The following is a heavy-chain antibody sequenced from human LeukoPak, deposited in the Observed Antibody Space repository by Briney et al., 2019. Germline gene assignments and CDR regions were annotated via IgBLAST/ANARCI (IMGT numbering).Heavy chain of an antibody. CDR2: ISYDGSDK. V-gene: IGHV3-30*04. D-gene: IGHD3-10*01. Sequence: GGSLRLSCAASGFTFSIYSMHWVRQAPGKGLEWVAVISYDGSDKYYADSEKGRFTISRDNSKNTLYLQMNSLRAEDTAVYYCAKSYGSGGWGQGTLVTVSS. J-gene: IGHJ4*02. CDR3: AKSYGSGG. CDR1: GFTFSIYS.